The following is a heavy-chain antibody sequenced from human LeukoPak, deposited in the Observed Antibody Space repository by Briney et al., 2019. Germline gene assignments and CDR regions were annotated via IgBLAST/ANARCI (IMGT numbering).Heavy chain of an antibody. J-gene: IGHJ3*02. CDR3: ARERRYYTFWSDSFRDAFDI. D-gene: IGHD3-3*01. V-gene: IGHV4-4*07. Sequence: PSETLSLTCTVSGGSISSYYWSWLRQSAGKRLEWIGRVYISGKTSYKPSLRSRVTMSVDTSKNQFSLQVNSVTAADTAVYYCARERRYYTFWSDSFRDAFDIWGPGTRVTVSS. CDR1: GGSISSYY. CDR2: VYISGKT.